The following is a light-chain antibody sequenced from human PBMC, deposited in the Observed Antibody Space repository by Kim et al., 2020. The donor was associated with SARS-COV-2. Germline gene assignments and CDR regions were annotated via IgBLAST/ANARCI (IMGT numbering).Light chain of an antibody. CDR3: NSRDSSGDHYV. Sequence: SSELTQDPAVSVALGQTVRITCQGDSLRSYFATWFQQKPGQAPMLLIYGKNKRPSGIPDRFSASSSGNTASLTITGAQAEDEADYYCNSRDSSGDHYVFG. CDR1: SLRSYF. V-gene: IGLV3-19*01. J-gene: IGLJ1*01. CDR2: GKN.